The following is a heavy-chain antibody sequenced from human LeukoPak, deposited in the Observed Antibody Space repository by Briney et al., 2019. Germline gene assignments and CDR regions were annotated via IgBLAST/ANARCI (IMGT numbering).Heavy chain of an antibody. Sequence: GASVKVSCKASGGTFSSYAISWVRQAPGQGLEWMGGIIPIFGTANYAQKFQGRVTITTDESTSTAYMELSSRRSEDTAVYYCARGGGIVGATFDWGQGTLVTVSS. V-gene: IGHV1-69*05. D-gene: IGHD1-26*01. CDR2: IIPIFGTA. J-gene: IGHJ4*02. CDR1: GGTFSSYA. CDR3: ARGGGIVGATFD.